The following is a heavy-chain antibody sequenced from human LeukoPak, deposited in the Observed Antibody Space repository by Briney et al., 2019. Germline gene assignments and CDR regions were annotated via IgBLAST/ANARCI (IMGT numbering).Heavy chain of an antibody. CDR2: NYYGGST. CDR3: ARVGGGSSGWYP. Sequence: PSDTLSLTCTVSGGSISSYYWSWVRQPPGKGLEWMGYNYYGGSTNYNPSLKSRVTISVDTSKNQFSLKLRSVTAADTAVYYCARVGGGSSGWYPWGQGTLVTVSS. CDR1: GGSISSYY. J-gene: IGHJ4*02. V-gene: IGHV4-59*07. D-gene: IGHD6-19*01.